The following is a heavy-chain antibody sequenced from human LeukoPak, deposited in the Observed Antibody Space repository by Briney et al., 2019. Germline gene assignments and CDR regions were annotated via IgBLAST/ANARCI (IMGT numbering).Heavy chain of an antibody. CDR1: GYTFTGYY. V-gene: IGHV1-2*02. CDR3: ARVPPLNFGSGYPLDY. Sequence: ASVKVSCKASGYTFTGYYMHWVRQAPGQGLEWMGWINPNSGGTDYAQKFQGRVTMTRDTSISTAYMELSRLRSDDTAVYYCARVPPLNFGSGYPLDYWGQGTLVTVSS. CDR2: INPNSGGT. J-gene: IGHJ4*02. D-gene: IGHD3-3*01.